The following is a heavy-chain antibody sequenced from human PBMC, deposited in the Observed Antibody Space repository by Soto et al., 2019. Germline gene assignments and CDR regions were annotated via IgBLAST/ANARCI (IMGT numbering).Heavy chain of an antibody. Sequence: PGGSLRLSCAASRFTFSSYGMRWVRQAPGKGLEWVAVISYDGSNKYYADSVKGRFSISRDNAKNSLYLQMASLRAEDTALYYCARGYSYAPTEPWGQGTLVTVSS. V-gene: IGHV3-30*03. D-gene: IGHD5-18*01. CDR3: ARGYSYAPTEP. CDR2: ISYDGSNK. CDR1: RFTFSSYG. J-gene: IGHJ5*02.